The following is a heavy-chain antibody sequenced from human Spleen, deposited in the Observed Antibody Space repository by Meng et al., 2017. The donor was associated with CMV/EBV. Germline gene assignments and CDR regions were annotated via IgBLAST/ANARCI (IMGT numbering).Heavy chain of an antibody. V-gene: IGHV3-48*03. D-gene: IGHD6-6*01. CDR2: ISSSGSPI. CDR3: ARVAARPRVGLDY. CDR1: GFTFSSYE. J-gene: IGHJ4*02. Sequence: GGSLRLSCAASGFTFSSYEMNWVRQVPGKGLEWVSYISSSGSPIYYADSVKGRFTISRDNAKNSLYLQMNSLRAEDTAVYYCARVAARPRVGLDYWGQGTLVTVSS.